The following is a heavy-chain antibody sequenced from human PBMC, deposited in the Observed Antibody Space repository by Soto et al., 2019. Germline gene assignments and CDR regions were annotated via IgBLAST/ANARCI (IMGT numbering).Heavy chain of an antibody. CDR3: AREVIVVVPAARYMDV. J-gene: IGHJ6*03. Sequence: QVQLQESGPGLVRPSQTLSLTCTVSGGSISSGDYHWSWIRQHPGKGLEWIGYIYVSGTTYYNPSLKRRVTISVDTSKNQFSLKLSSVTAADTAVYYCAREVIVVVPAARYMDVWGKGTTVTVSS. V-gene: IGHV4-31*03. CDR2: IYVSGTT. D-gene: IGHD2-2*01. CDR1: GGSISSGDYH.